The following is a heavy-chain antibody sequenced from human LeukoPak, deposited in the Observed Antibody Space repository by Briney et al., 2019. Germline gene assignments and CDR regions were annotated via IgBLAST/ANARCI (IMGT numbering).Heavy chain of an antibody. J-gene: IGHJ5*02. CDR2: INHSGST. Sequence: SETLSLTCAVYGGSFSGYYWSWIRQSPGKGLEWIGEINHSGSTNYNPSLKSRVTISVDTSKNQFSLKLSSVTAADTAVYYCARGSGPRYCSSTSCNNWFDPWGQGTLVTVSS. D-gene: IGHD2-2*01. V-gene: IGHV4-34*01. CDR3: ARGSGPRYCSSTSCNNWFDP. CDR1: GGSFSGYY.